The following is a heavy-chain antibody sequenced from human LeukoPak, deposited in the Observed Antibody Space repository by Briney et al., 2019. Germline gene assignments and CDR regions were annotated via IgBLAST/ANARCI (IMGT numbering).Heavy chain of an antibody. CDR2: IIPIFGTA. CDR3: ARGTMVRGDRYYYYMDV. V-gene: IGHV1-69*13. J-gene: IGHJ6*03. CDR1: GGTFSSYA. Sequence: ASVKVSCKASGGTFSSYAISWVRQAPGQGLEWMGGIIPIFGTANYAQKFQGRVTITADESTSTAYMELSSLRSEDTAVYYCARGTMVRGDRYYYYMDVWGKGTTVTISS. D-gene: IGHD3-10*01.